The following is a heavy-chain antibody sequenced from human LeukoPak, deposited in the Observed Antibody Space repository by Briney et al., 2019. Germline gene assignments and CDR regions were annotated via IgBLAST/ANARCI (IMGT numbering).Heavy chain of an antibody. V-gene: IGHV4-59*01. CDR3: ARDGTKYYYGSGSSWFDP. CDR2: IYYSGST. Sequence: PSETLSLTGTVSGGSISSYYWSWIRQPPGKGLEWIGYIYYSGSTDYNPSLKSRATISVDTSKHQFSLKLSSVTAADTAVYYCARDGTKYYYGSGSSWFDPWGQGTLVTVSS. D-gene: IGHD3-10*01. J-gene: IGHJ5*02. CDR1: GGSISSYY.